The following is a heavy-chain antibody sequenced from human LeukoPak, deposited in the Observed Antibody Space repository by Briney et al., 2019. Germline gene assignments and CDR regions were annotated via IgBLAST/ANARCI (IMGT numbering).Heavy chain of an antibody. J-gene: IGHJ5*02. CDR1: GYTLTVYY. CDR2: MNPNSGGT. CDR3: ARDKLGLGELSLYDQ. Sequence: ASVKVSFKASGYTLTVYYMHWVRQAPGQGLEGMGGMNPNSGGTKYAQMFQGRVTMTRDTSISTAYMELSRMRSDDTAMYYCARDKLGLGELSLYDQWGQGTLVTVFS. D-gene: IGHD3-16*02. V-gene: IGHV1-2*02.